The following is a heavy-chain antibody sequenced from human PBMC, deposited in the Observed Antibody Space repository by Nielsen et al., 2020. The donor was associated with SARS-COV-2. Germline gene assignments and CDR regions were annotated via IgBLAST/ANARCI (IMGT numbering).Heavy chain of an antibody. CDR1: GGSISSYY. CDR2: IYYSGST. J-gene: IGHJ4*02. CDR3: ARAGSHDFWSGYYLFDY. V-gene: IGHV4-59*01. Sequence: SETLSLTCTVSGGSISSYYWSWIRQPPGKGLEWIGYIYYSGSTNYNPSLKSRVTISVDTSKNQFSPKLSSVTAADTAVYYCARAGSHDFWSGYYLFDYWGQGTLVTVSS. D-gene: IGHD3-3*01.